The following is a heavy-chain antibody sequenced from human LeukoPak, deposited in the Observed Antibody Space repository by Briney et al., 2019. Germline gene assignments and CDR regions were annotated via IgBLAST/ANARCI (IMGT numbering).Heavy chain of an antibody. CDR1: GYTFTSYG. CDR2: ISAYNGNT. D-gene: IGHD3-16*02. CDR3: ARGDDYVWGSYRANWFDP. Sequence: GASVKVSCKASGYTFTSYGISWGRQAPGQGLEWMGWISAYNGNTNYAQKLQGRVTMTTDTSTSTAYMELRSLRSDDTAVYYCARGDDYVWGSYRANWFDPWGQGTLVTVSS. V-gene: IGHV1-18*01. J-gene: IGHJ5*02.